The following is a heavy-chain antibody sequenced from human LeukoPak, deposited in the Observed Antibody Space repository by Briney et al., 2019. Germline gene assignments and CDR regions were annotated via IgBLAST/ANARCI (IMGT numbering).Heavy chain of an antibody. V-gene: IGHV3-23*01. D-gene: IGHD3-10*01. CDR1: GFTFSSYA. J-gene: IGHJ4*02. CDR2: ISSSGGST. CDR3: AKGALSYGSGTEGY. Sequence: GGSLRLSCAASGFTFSSYAMSWVRQAPGKGLEWVSTISSSGGSTYYADSVKGRFTISRDNSKNTLYLQMNSLRAEDTAVYYCAKGALSYGSGTEGYWGQGTLVTVSS.